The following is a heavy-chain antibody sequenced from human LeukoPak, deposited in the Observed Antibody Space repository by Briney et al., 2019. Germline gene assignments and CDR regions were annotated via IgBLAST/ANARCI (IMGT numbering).Heavy chain of an antibody. D-gene: IGHD3-9*01. CDR2: ISWNSGSI. V-gene: IGHV3-9*01. Sequence: GGSLRLSCAASGFTFSSYSMNWVRQAPGKGLEWVSGISWNSGSIGYADSVKGRFTISRDNAKNSLYLQMNSLRAEDTALYYCAKDIQYDILTGYLGYDYWGQGTLVTVSS. CDR3: AKDIQYDILTGYLGYDY. CDR1: GFTFSSYS. J-gene: IGHJ4*02.